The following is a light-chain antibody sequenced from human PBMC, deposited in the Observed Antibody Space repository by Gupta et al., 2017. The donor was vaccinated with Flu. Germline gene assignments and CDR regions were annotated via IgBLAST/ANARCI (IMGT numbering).Light chain of an antibody. Sequence: DIQMTQSPYYLSASVGDRVTITCRASQSISSYLNWYQQKPGKAPKLLIYAASSWQSGVPARFSGSGSGTDFTLTISSLQPEDFAAYYCQQSYSTPPSFGQGTKLEIK. CDR1: QSISSY. V-gene: IGKV1-39*01. CDR2: AAS. CDR3: QQSYSTPPS. J-gene: IGKJ2*03.